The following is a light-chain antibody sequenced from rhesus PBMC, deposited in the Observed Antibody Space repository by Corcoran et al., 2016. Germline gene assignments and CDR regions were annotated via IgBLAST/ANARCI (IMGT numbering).Light chain of an antibody. V-gene: IGKV3-35*01. CDR1: QTVSST. CDR3: QQYSNWPS. Sequence: EIVLTQSPATLSLSPGERATLSCRASQTVSSTLAWYQQKPGQGPRLLIYDTSSRATGIPDRFSGSGSGTDFTLTISNLDPEDVGVYYCQQYSNWPSFGQGTKVEIK. J-gene: IGKJ2*01. CDR2: DTS.